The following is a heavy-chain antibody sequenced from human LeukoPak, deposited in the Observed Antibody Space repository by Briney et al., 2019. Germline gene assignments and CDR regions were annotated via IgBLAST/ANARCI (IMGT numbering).Heavy chain of an antibody. Sequence: SETLSLTCTVSGGSISSGDYYWSWIRQPPGKGLEWIGYIYYSGGTNYNPSLKSRVTISVDTSKSQFSLKLSSVTAADTAVYYCARDAYYDILTGYPYYYYGMDVWGQGTTVTVSS. CDR3: ARDAYYDILTGYPYYYYGMDV. D-gene: IGHD3-9*01. CDR1: GGSISSGDYY. J-gene: IGHJ6*02. CDR2: IYYSGGT. V-gene: IGHV4-61*08.